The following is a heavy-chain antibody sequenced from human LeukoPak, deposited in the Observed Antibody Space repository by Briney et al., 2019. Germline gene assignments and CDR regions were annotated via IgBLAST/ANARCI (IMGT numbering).Heavy chain of an antibody. J-gene: IGHJ1*01. CDR1: GGSIRSYY. D-gene: IGHD2-21*02. V-gene: IGHV4-59*01. Sequence: SETLSLTCTVSGGSIRSYYWSWIRQPAGKGLEWSGYIYYSGSTNYNPSLKSRVTISVDTSKKQFSLKLSSVTAADTAVYYCAGGDPAAYFQHWGQGTLVTVSS. CDR3: AGGDPAAYFQH. CDR2: IYYSGST.